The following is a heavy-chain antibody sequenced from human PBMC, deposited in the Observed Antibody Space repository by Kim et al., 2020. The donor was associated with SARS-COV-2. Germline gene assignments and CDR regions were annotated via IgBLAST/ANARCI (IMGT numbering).Heavy chain of an antibody. D-gene: IGHD3-10*01. CDR1: GFTFSAYG. CDR3: AKAGYRDSGDDAFDV. CDR2: IWFDGNNK. Sequence: GGSLRLSCAASGFTFSAYGMHWVRQAPGKGLEWVAVIWFDGNNKYYGDSVKGRFTISRDNSRNILYLEMNSLRAEDTAVYYCAKAGYRDSGDDAFDVWGQGTMVCVSS. J-gene: IGHJ3*01. V-gene: IGHV3-33*06.